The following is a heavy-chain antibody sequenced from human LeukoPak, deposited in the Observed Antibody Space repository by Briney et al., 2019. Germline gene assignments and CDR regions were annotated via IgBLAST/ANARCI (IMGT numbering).Heavy chain of an antibody. V-gene: IGHV4-39*01. D-gene: IGHD6-19*01. CDR1: GGSISNNNYY. Sequence: SQTLSLTCTVSGGSISNNNYYWGWIRQPPGKGLEWIGHIYYSGSTYYNPSLKSRVTISVDTSKDQFSLKLSSVTAADTAVYYCARVVQWGYCFDYWGQGTLVTVSS. J-gene: IGHJ4*02. CDR2: IYYSGST. CDR3: ARVVQWGYCFDY.